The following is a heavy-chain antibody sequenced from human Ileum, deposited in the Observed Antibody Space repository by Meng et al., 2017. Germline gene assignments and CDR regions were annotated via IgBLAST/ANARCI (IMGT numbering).Heavy chain of an antibody. Sequence: GESLKISCVASGFTFSDHYMDWVRQAPGKGLEWVGRVRKKANSYNTEYAASVKGRFTISRDDSKNSLHLQMNSLKTEDTAVYYCSRGNCIGGGCYSGDYWGQGTRVTVSS. D-gene: IGHD2-15*01. J-gene: IGHJ4*02. CDR2: VRKKANSYNT. CDR1: GFTFSDHY. V-gene: IGHV3-72*01. CDR3: SRGNCIGGGCYSGDY.